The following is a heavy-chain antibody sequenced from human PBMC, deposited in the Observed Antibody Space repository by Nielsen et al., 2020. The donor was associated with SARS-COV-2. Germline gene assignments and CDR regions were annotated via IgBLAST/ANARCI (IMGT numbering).Heavy chain of an antibody. CDR2: INPYSGGT. Sequence: ASVKVSCKASGYTFTDYYIHWVRQAPGQVLEWLGRINPYSGGTNYAQKFQCTVTMTRDASISTVYLELTSDDTAVYYCARARATIFGLVMSYGMDVLGQGTTVAVSS. D-gene: IGHD3/OR15-3a*01. V-gene: IGHV1-2*06. CDR3: ARARATIFGLVMSYGMDV. J-gene: IGHJ6*02. CDR1: GYTFTDYY.